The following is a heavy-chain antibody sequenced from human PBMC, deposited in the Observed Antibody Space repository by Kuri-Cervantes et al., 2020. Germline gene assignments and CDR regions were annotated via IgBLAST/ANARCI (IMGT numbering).Heavy chain of an antibody. J-gene: IGHJ3*02. CDR1: GFTFSNYW. CDR2: IKQDGSEK. Sequence: GGSLRLSCAASGFTFSNYWMTWVRQAPGKGLEWVASIKQDGSEKFYVDSIKGRFTISRDNAKNSLYLQMNSLRAEDTAVYYCARVYPYYYAFDIWGQGTMVTVSS. V-gene: IGHV3-7*01. CDR3: ARVYPYYYAFDI. D-gene: IGHD3-22*01.